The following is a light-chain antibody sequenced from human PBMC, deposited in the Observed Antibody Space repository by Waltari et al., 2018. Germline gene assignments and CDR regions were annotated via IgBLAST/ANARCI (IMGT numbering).Light chain of an antibody. CDR2: KVS. V-gene: IGKV2-30*01. CDR3: MQGIHRPWT. Sequence: DVVMTQSPLSLPVTLGQPASISCRSSQSLVSSDGNTYFNWFHQRPGQSPRLLLYKVSNRDSGVPDRFSGSGSGTDFTLRISRVEAEDVGVYYCMQGIHRPWTFGQGTKVEIK. J-gene: IGKJ1*01. CDR1: QSLVSSDGNTY.